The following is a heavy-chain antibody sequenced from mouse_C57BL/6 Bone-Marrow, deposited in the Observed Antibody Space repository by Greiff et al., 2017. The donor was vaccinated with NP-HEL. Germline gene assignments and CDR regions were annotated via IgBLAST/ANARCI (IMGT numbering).Heavy chain of an antibody. CDR3: ARLWLLQSY. CDR2: IYPRSGNT. CDR1: GYTFTSYG. J-gene: IGHJ3*01. V-gene: IGHV1-81*01. D-gene: IGHD2-3*01. Sequence: QVQLQQSGAELARPGASVKLSCKASGYTFTSYGISWVKQRTGQGLEWIGEIYPRSGNTYYNEKFKGKATLTADKSSSTAYMELRSLTSEDSAVYFWARLWLLQSYWGQGTLVTVSA.